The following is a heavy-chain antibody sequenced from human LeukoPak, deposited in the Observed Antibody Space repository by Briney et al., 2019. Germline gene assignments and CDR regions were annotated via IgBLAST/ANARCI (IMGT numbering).Heavy chain of an antibody. CDR1: GSSISSGSYY. D-gene: IGHD3-22*01. CDR2: IYTRGST. Sequence: SETLSLTCTVSGSSISSGSYYWSWIRQPAGKGLEWIGRIYTRGSTNYDPSLKSRVTISVDTSKNQFSLKLSSVTAADTAVYYCARASGYYYDSSGGTGGFDYWGQGTLVTVSS. V-gene: IGHV4-61*02. J-gene: IGHJ4*02. CDR3: ARASGYYYDSSGGTGGFDY.